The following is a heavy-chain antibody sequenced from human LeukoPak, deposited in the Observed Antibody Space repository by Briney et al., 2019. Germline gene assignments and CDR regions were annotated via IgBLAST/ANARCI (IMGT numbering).Heavy chain of an antibody. V-gene: IGHV1-18*01. D-gene: IGHD3-22*01. CDR3: ARDLWNFYDDSGYNRDFDS. CDR2: IGTYGGDT. J-gene: IGHJ5*01. CDR1: TSR. Sequence: TSRISWVRQAPGQGLEWMGWIGTYGGDTYYAQKFQGRITVTTHTSTSTVYIELRNLLYVGTAVSYCARDLWNFYDDSGYNRDFDSWGRGTLVTVSS.